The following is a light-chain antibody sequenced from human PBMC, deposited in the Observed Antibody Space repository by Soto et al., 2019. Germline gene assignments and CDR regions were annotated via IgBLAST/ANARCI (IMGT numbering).Light chain of an antibody. V-gene: IGKV3-20*01. CDR1: QSVSSSF. J-gene: IGKJ1*01. CDR3: HQYYTSPRA. CDR2: GAS. Sequence: EIVLTQSPGTLSLSPGERATLSCRASQSVSSSFLAWYQQKRGQPPRLLIYGASSRATGIPDRFSGSGSGTDFTLTISRLEPEDSAVYYCHQYYTSPRAFGQGTKVDIK.